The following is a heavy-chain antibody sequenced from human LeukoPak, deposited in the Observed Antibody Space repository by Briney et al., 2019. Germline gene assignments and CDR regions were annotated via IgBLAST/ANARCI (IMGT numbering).Heavy chain of an antibody. V-gene: IGHV3-30*04. D-gene: IGHD6-13*01. CDR3: ARDHILRAAAGSPPGYFDY. CDR1: GFTFSSYA. Sequence: PGGSLRLSCAASGFTFSSYAMHWVRQAPGKGLEGVAVISYDGRNKYYADSVKGRFTISRDNSKNTLYLQMNSLRAEDTAVYYCARDHILRAAAGSPPGYFDYWGQGTLVTVSS. CDR2: ISYDGRNK. J-gene: IGHJ4*02.